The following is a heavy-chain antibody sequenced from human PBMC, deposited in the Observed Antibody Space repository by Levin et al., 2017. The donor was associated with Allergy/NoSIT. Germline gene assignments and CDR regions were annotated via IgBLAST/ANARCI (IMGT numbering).Heavy chain of an antibody. CDR1: GYSFTSYW. CDR3: AREAYCGGGCLNYFDY. D-gene: IGHD2-21*02. J-gene: IGHJ4*02. Sequence: PGGSLRLSCKGSGYSFTSYWIGWVRQMPGKGLEWMGIINPGDSDTRYSPSFQGQVTISADKSISTAYLQWSSLKASDTAMYYCAREAYCGGGCLNYFDYWGQGTLVTVSS. CDR2: INPGDSDT. V-gene: IGHV5-51*01.